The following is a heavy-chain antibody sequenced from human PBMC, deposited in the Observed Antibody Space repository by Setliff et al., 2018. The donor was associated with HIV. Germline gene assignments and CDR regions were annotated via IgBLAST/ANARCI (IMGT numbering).Heavy chain of an antibody. CDR1: GFNFDDYT. CDR2: INSDGNNI. CDR3: ARTETLWFGESQDY. V-gene: IGHV3-74*01. Sequence: GGSLRLSCAASGFNFDDYTMHWGRKVPGKGLTWVARINSDGNNIAYADSVEGRFTISRDNAKHTRYLQMNSLRGEDTAVYFCARTETLWFGESQDYWGQGTLVTVSS. J-gene: IGHJ4*02. D-gene: IGHD3-10*01.